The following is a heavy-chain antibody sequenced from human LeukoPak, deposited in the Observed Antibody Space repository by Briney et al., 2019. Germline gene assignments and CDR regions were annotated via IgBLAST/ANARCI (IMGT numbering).Heavy chain of an antibody. CDR3: ARGRESGSSYRRAFDI. CDR1: GGSISSYY. CDR2: IYYSGST. D-gene: IGHD1-26*01. V-gene: IGHV4-59*01. Sequence: SETLSLTCTVSGGSISSYYWSWIRQPPEKGLEWIGNIYYSGSTNYNPSLKSRVTISVDTSKNQFSLKLSSVTAADTAVYYCARGRESGSSYRRAFDIWGQGTMVTVSS. J-gene: IGHJ3*02.